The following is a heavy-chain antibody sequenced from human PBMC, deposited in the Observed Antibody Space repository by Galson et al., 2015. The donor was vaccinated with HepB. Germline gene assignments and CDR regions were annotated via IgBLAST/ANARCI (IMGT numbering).Heavy chain of an antibody. CDR3: TTTVKY. V-gene: IGHV3-15*01. CDR1: GFTFSIAW. Sequence: SLRLSCAASGFTFSIAWMNWVRQAPGKGLEWVGRFKSKSGGGTTDYAAPVKGRFTISKDDSKNTLYLQMNSLKAEDTAVYYCTTTVKYWGQGTLVTVSS. CDR2: FKSKSGGGTT. J-gene: IGHJ4*02.